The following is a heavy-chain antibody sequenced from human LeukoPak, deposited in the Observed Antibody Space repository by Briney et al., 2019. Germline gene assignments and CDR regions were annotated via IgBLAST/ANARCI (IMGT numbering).Heavy chain of an antibody. D-gene: IGHD5-24*01. V-gene: IGHV4-39*01. J-gene: IGHJ4*02. CDR1: GGSINSSSYY. Sequence: ETLSLTCTVSGGSINSSSYYWGWIRQPPGKGLEWIGSIFYSGNTYDNPSLKSRVTISVDTSKNQFSLKLNSVTAADTAVYYCARHRSKWLQSSFDYWGQGTLVTVSS. CDR3: ARHRSKWLQSSFDY. CDR2: IFYSGNT.